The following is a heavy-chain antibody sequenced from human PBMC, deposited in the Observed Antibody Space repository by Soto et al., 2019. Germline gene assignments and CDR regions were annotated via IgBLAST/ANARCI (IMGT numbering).Heavy chain of an antibody. V-gene: IGHV4-61*03. Sequence: QVELQESGPGLVKPSETLSLTCTVSHGSISLDRFYWTWIRQPPGKGLEWIGYISHRGLTKYNPSLANRVTISVDSSNNHFSLKLKSVTAADPAVYYCATEFTSVHSNYFDFWGQGTLVSVSS. CDR3: ATEFTSVHSNYFDF. D-gene: IGHD1-26*01. CDR1: HGSISLDRFY. J-gene: IGHJ4*02. CDR2: ISHRGLT.